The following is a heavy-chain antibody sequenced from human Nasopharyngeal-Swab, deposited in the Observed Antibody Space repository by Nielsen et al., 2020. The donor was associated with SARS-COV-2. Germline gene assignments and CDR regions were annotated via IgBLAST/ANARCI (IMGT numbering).Heavy chain of an antibody. CDR3: ARGVRLTRITMVRGPIESVYGMDV. J-gene: IGHJ6*02. Sequence: SQTLSLTGAVYGGSFSGYYWSWIRQPPGKGLEWIGEINHSGSTNYNPSLKSRVTISVDTSKNQFSLKLSSVTAADTAVYYCARGVRLTRITMVRGPIESVYGMDVWGQGTTVTVSS. CDR1: GGSFSGYY. V-gene: IGHV4-34*01. D-gene: IGHD3-10*01. CDR2: INHSGST.